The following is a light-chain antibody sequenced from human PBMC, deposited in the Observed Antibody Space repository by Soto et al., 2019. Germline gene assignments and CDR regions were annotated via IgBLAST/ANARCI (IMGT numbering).Light chain of an antibody. Sequence: EVVLTQSPATLSLSPGERVTLSCRASQSIRNYLAWYQQKPGQAPRLVIYGASSRATGIPDRFSGIGSGTDFILTISRMEPEDFAVYYCQQYGRSPTFGQGTRLEIK. CDR1: QSIRNY. CDR3: QQYGRSPT. V-gene: IGKV3-20*01. CDR2: GAS. J-gene: IGKJ5*01.